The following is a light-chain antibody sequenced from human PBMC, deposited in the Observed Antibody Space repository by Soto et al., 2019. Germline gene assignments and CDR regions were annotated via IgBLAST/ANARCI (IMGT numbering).Light chain of an antibody. CDR1: QSISSNY. Sequence: EIVLTQSPGTLSLSPGERATLSCRASQSISSNYLAWYQQKPGQAPRVLIYIAYNRATGIPDRFSGSGSGTDFTLTISRLEPEECAVYYCQQYDTSPWTFGQGTKVEIK. V-gene: IGKV3-20*01. J-gene: IGKJ1*01. CDR3: QQYDTSPWT. CDR2: IAY.